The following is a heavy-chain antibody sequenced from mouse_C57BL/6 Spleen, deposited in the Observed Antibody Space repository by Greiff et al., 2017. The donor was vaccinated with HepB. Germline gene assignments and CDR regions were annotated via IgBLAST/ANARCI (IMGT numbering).Heavy chain of an antibody. CDR1: GYAFSSSW. Sequence: QVQLKESGPELVKPGASVKISCKASGYAFSSSWMNWVKQRPGKGLEWIGRIYPGDGDTNYNGKFKGKATLTADKSSSTAYMQLSSLTSEDSAVYFCARLDSSGFLYAMDYWGQGTSVTVSS. V-gene: IGHV1-82*01. CDR2: IYPGDGDT. CDR3: ARLDSSGFLYAMDY. D-gene: IGHD3-2*02. J-gene: IGHJ4*01.